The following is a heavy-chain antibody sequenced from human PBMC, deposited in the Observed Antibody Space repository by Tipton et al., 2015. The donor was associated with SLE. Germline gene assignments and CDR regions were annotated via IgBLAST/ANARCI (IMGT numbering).Heavy chain of an antibody. CDR3: ARVRVGATFDAFDI. D-gene: IGHD1-26*01. CDR1: GFTVSSNY. V-gene: IGHV3-66*01. CDR2: IYSGGST. J-gene: IGHJ3*02. Sequence: GSLRLSCAVSGFTVSSNYMSWVRQAPGKGLEWVSVIYSGGSTYYADSVKGRFTISRDNAKNSLYLQMNSLRAEDTAVYYCARVRVGATFDAFDIWGQGTMVTVSS.